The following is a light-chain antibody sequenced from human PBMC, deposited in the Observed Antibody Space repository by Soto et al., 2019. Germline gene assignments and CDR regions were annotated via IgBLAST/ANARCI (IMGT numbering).Light chain of an antibody. CDR2: LGS. CDR3: MQALQTPQT. CDR1: QRLLHSNGYNY. Sequence: DSVMAQSPLCLRVTPGEPSAISCGSSQRLLHSNGYNYLDWYLKKPGQSPQXLIYLGSNRASGVPDRFSGSGSGTDCTLKSSRVEDEDVGVDYCMQALQTPQTFGQGTKVDIK. J-gene: IGKJ1*01. V-gene: IGKV2-28*01.